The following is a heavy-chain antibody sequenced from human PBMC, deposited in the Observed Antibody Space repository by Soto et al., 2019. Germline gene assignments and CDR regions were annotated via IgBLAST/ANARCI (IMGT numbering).Heavy chain of an antibody. CDR1: GGSISSYY. J-gene: IGHJ4*02. V-gene: IGHV4-59*01. CDR3: ARGEQRCYELAPFDC. CDR2: IYYSGST. Sequence: PSETLSLTCTVSGGSISSYYWSWIRQPPGKGLEWIGYIYYSGSTNYNPSLKSRVTISVDTSKNQLSLKLRSVTAADTAVYYCARGEQRCYELAPFDCWGQGTLVIVSS. D-gene: IGHD5-12*01.